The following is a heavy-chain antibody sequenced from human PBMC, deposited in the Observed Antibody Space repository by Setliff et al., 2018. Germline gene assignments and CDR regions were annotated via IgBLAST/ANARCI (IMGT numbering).Heavy chain of an antibody. V-gene: IGHV3-43D*03. Sequence: GGSLRLSCAASGFTFSAAWMTWLRLGPGKGLEWVALISWDGGSTYYADSVKGRFTISRDNSKNSLYLQMNSLRAEDTALYYCAKGYCSSTSCYSNYYGMDVWGQGTTVTVSS. CDR3: AKGYCSSTSCYSNYYGMDV. CDR2: ISWDGGST. J-gene: IGHJ6*02. D-gene: IGHD2-2*01. CDR1: GFTFSAAW.